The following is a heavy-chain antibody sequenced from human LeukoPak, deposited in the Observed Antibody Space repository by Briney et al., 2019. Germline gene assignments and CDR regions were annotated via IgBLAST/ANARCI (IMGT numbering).Heavy chain of an antibody. CDR3: ARLLWELDAFDI. CDR1: GGSFSGYY. V-gene: IGHV4-34*01. CDR2: INHSGST. J-gene: IGHJ3*02. Sequence: SETLSLTCAVYGGSFSGYYWSWIRQPPGKGLEWIGEINHSGSTNYNPSLKSRVTISVDTSKNQFSLKLSSVTAADTAVYYCARLLWELDAFDIWGQGTMVTVSS. D-gene: IGHD1-26*01.